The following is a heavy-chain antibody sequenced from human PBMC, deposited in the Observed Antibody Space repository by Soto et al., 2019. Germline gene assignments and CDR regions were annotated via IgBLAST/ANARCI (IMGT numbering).Heavy chain of an antibody. D-gene: IGHD6-19*01. CDR1: GFTFSTYE. CDR3: ARDRGYNTGWYGGALDL. V-gene: IGHV3-48*03. J-gene: IGHJ4*02. Sequence: EVQVVESGGGLVQPGESLRLSCAASGFTFSTYEMNWVRQAPGKGLEWVAYISSRGTSIFYADSVKGRFSISRDNDNDSVSLLMNNLRVDDTAVYYCARDRGYNTGWYGGALDLWGQGTLVTVSS. CDR2: ISSRGTSI.